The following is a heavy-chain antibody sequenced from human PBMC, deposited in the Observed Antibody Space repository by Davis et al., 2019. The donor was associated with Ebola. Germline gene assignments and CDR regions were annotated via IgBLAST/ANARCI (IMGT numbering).Heavy chain of an antibody. J-gene: IGHJ6*02. D-gene: IGHD3-10*01. Sequence: GESLKISCKGSGYSFTSYWIGWVRQMPGKGLEWMGIIYPGDSDTRYSPSFQGQVTISADKSISTAYLQWSSLKASDTAMYYCARLLVSESYLVGFYYYYGMDVWGQGTTVTVSS. V-gene: IGHV5-51*01. CDR1: GYSFTSYW. CDR2: IYPGDSDT. CDR3: ARLLVSESYLVGFYYYYGMDV.